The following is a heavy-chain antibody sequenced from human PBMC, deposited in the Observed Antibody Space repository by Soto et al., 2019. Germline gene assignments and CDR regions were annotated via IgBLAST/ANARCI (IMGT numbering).Heavy chain of an antibody. V-gene: IGHV3-23*01. CDR1: GFTFSSYA. D-gene: IGHD6-19*01. Sequence: GGSLRLSCAASGFTFSSYAMSWVRQAPGKGLEWVSAISGSGGSTYYADSVKGRFTISRDNSKNTLYLQMNSLRAEDTAVYYCAKDAEQWLAPSYGMDVWGQGTTVTVSS. CDR3: AKDAEQWLAPSYGMDV. J-gene: IGHJ6*02. CDR2: ISGSGGST.